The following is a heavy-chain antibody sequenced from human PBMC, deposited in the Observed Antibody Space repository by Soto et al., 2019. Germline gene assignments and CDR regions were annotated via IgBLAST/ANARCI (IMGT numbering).Heavy chain of an antibody. CDR1: GYTFADYD. J-gene: IGHJ4*02. V-gene: IGHV1-46*01. CDR2: INPSGGST. CDR3: ARDPARGTALDY. D-gene: IGHD3-10*01. Sequence: ASVKVSCKASGYTFADYDINWVRQATGQGLEWMGIINPSGGSTSYAQKFQGRVTMTRDTSTSTVYMELSSLRSEDTAVYYCARDPARGTALDYWGQGTLVTVSS.